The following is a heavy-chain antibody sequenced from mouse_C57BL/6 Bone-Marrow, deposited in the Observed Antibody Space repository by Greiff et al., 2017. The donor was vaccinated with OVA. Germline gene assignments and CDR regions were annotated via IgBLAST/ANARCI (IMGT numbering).Heavy chain of an antibody. J-gene: IGHJ4*01. V-gene: IGHV5-6*01. Sequence: EVQGVESGGDLVKPGGSLKLSCAASGFTFSSYGMSWVRQTPDKRLEWVATISSGGSYTYYPDSVQVRFTISIDNAKNTLYLQMSSLKSEDTAMYYCARGGITTGAMDYWGQGTSVTVSS. CDR3: ARGGITTGAMDY. CDR2: ISSGGSYT. CDR1: GFTFSSYG. D-gene: IGHD2-4*01.